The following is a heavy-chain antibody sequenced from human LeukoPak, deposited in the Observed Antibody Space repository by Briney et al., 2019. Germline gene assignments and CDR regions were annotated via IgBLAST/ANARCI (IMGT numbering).Heavy chain of an antibody. CDR3: ARDEGYYDSSGYA. CDR2: IKQDGSEK. D-gene: IGHD3-22*01. V-gene: IGHV3-7*01. CDR1: GFTFSSYW. Sequence: PGGSLRLSCAASGFTFSSYWMSWVRQAPGKGLEWVANIKQDGSEKYYVDSVKGRFTISRDNAKNSLYLQMNSLRAEDTAVYYCARDEGYYDSSGYAWGQGTMVTVSS. J-gene: IGHJ3*01.